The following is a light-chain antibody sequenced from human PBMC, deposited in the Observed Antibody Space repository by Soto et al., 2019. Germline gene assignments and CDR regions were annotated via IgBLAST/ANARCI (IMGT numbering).Light chain of an antibody. CDR3: QSYDSSLSGYV. Sequence: QSVPTQPPSVSGAPGQRVTISCTGSSSNIGAGYDVHWYQQLPGTAPKVFIYGNSNRPSGVPDRVSGSKSGTSASLAITGLQAEDEADYYCQSYDSSLSGYVFGTGTKLTVL. CDR1: SSNIGAGYD. CDR2: GNS. V-gene: IGLV1-40*01. J-gene: IGLJ1*01.